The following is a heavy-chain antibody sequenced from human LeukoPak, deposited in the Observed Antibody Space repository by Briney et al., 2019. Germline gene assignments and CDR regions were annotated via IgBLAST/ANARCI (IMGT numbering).Heavy chain of an antibody. Sequence: SETLSLTCTASGGSINNFYWSWLRQPAGQGLEWIGCIYSSGSTNYNPSLKSRVTMSVDTSKNQFSLKLSSVTAADTAVYFCARGSSYGYYYVDVWGKGTTVTVSS. V-gene: IGHV4-4*07. D-gene: IGHD5-18*01. CDR2: IYSSGST. CDR3: ARGSSYGYYYVDV. J-gene: IGHJ6*04. CDR1: GGSINNFY.